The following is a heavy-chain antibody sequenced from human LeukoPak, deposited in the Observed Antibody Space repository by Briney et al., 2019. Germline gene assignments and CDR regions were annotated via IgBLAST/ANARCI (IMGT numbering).Heavy chain of an antibody. CDR3: ASASSHRIAAGGDY. CDR1: GFTFSNYW. CDR2: INSDGSSR. V-gene: IGHV3-74*01. D-gene: IGHD6-13*01. J-gene: IGHJ4*02. Sequence: GGSLRLSCAASGFTFSNYWMLWVRPAPGKGLVWVSRINSDGSSRNYADSVKGRFTISRDNAKNTLYLKMNSLRAEDTAVYCSASASSHRIAAGGDYWGQGALVTVSS.